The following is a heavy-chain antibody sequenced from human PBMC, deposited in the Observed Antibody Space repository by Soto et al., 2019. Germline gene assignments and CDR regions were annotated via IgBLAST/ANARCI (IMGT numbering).Heavy chain of an antibody. CDR1: GAALSSGSYF. V-gene: IGHV4-61*01. J-gene: IGHJ5*02. Sequence: SATLSLTCTVSGAALSSGSYFYTWVRQPPGKGLEWLGYIYYSGGTNYNPSLKSRVTISLDKSKSQFSLRLISVTAADTAVYYCTREQSDDNYFDPWGQGTLVTVS. CDR3: TREQSDDNYFDP. CDR2: IYYSGGT. D-gene: IGHD6-19*01.